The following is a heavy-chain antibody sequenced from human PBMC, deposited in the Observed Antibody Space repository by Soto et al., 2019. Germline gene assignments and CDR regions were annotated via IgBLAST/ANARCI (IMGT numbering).Heavy chain of an antibody. CDR3: ERHEAIVDRLDP. D-gene: IGHD2-15*01. CDR2: IYESGKT. CDR1: SGSISSNNYY. Sequence: QLQLQESGPGLVKPSESLSLTCSVSSGSISSNNYYWGWIRQPPGKGLEWIAIIYESGKTFYNPSLRSRVTMAVDSSKYQFYLKLSSVTAADTAVYYCERHEAIVDRLDPWGQGTLVTVSS. J-gene: IGHJ5*02. V-gene: IGHV4-39*01.